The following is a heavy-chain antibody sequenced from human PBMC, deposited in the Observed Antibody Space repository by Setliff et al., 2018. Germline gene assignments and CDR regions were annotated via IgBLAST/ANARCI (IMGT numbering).Heavy chain of an antibody. V-gene: IGHV3-74*01. Sequence: QPGGSLRLSCGASGFTFSKYWMYWVRQVPGMGLVWVSRINGDGTITNYADSVKGRFTISRDNAKNTLYLQMNSLRGEDTAVYFCASIDWGENFYNMDVWGKGTTVTVSS. CDR3: ASIDWGENFYNMDV. CDR1: GFTFSKYW. CDR2: INGDGTIT. D-gene: IGHD7-27*01. J-gene: IGHJ6*03.